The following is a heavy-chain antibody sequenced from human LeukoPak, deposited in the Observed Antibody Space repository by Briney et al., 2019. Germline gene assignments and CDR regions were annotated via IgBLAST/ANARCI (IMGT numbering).Heavy chain of an antibody. CDR3: ARMGDSSGYFDY. V-gene: IGHV4-4*02. D-gene: IGHD3-22*01. CDR2: IYRSGRT. Sequence: SETLSLTCTVSGGSISSSNWWSWVRQPPGKGLEWIGEIYRSGRTNYNPSLKSRVTISVDKSKNQFSLKLSSVTAADTAVYYCARMGDSSGYFDYWGQGTLVTVSS. J-gene: IGHJ4*02. CDR1: GGSISSSNW.